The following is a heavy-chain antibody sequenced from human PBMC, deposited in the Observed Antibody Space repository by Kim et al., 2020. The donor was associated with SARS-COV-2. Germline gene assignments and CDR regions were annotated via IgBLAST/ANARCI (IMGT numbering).Heavy chain of an antibody. CDR3: AKMLDSVGAIDY. V-gene: IGHV3-9*01. J-gene: IGHJ4*02. D-gene: IGHD1-26*01. CDR2: ISWNSGSI. CDR1: GFTFGDYA. Sequence: GGSLRLSCAASGFTFGDYAMHWVRQAPGKGLEWVSGISWNSGSIGYADSVKGRFTISRDNAKNSLYLQMNSLRAEDTALYYCAKMLDSVGAIDYWGQGTLVTVSS.